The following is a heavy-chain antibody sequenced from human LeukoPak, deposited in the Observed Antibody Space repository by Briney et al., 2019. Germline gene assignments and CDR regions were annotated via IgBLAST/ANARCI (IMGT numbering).Heavy chain of an antibody. D-gene: IGHD3-22*01. V-gene: IGHV1-69*06. CDR1: GYTFTSRA. J-gene: IGHJ4*02. CDR2: IIPIFGTE. Sequence: GASVTVSCKASGYTFTSRAIRWVRQPPGQGLEWVGGIIPIFGTENYAQKFQGRVTITADKSTSTAYMELSRLRSEDTAVYYCARHAGAYDSSGYYFSYYFDYWGQGTLVTVSS. CDR3: ARHAGAYDSSGYYFSYYFDY.